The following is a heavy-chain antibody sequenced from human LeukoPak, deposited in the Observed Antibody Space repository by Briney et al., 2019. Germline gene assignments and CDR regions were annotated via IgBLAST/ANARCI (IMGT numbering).Heavy chain of an antibody. CDR2: ISSSSSYI. Sequence: GGALRLSCAASGFTFSSYSMNWVRQAPGKELEGVSAISSSSSYIYYADSVKGRFTIPRDNAKNSLYLQMKSVRAEDTAVYYCARDSGEYLDYWGQGTLVTVSS. CDR3: ARDSGEYLDY. CDR1: GFTFSSYS. D-gene: IGHD1-26*01. J-gene: IGHJ4*02. V-gene: IGHV3-21*01.